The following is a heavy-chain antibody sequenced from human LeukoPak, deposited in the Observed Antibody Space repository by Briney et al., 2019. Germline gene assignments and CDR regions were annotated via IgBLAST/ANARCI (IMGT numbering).Heavy chain of an antibody. V-gene: IGHV3-21*01. Sequence: PGGSLRLSCAASGFTFSSYGMNWVRQAPGKGLEWVSSISSSSSYIYYADSVKGRFTISRDNAKNSLYLQMNSLRAEDTAVYYCARAAYCGGDRYPYYYGMDVWGQGPTVTVSS. CDR2: ISSSSSYI. D-gene: IGHD2-21*02. CDR3: ARAAYCGGDRYPYYYGMDV. J-gene: IGHJ6*02. CDR1: GFTFSSYG.